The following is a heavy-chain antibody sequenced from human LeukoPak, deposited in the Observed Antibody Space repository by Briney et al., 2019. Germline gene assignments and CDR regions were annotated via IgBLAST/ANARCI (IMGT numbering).Heavy chain of an antibody. CDR3: AKASWVSSADAVL. CDR1: GFIFRDYA. D-gene: IGHD3-16*01. Sequence: GGSLRLSCVASGFIFRDYAMSWVRQAPAGGLEWVSSLRGDGETFYTDSVKGRFTLSRDHSRNTVYLQLSNLRVEDTAVYYCAKASWVSSADAVLWGQGTLVTVSS. CDR2: LRGDGET. V-gene: IGHV3-23*01. J-gene: IGHJ4*02.